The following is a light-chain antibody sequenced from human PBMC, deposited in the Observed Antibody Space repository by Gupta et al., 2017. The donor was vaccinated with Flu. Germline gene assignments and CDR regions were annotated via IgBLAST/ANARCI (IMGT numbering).Light chain of an antibody. CDR3: CSYAGSTTVV. CDR2: GDS. CDR1: SSDVGSFDV. Sequence: QSALTQPASVSGSPGQSITISCTTTSSDVGSFDVVSWYQHHPGKAPKLMIYGDSERPSGVSFRFSGSKSGNTASLTISGLQAEDEADYFCCSYAGSTTVVFGGGTKLTVL. V-gene: IGLV2-23*01. J-gene: IGLJ3*02.